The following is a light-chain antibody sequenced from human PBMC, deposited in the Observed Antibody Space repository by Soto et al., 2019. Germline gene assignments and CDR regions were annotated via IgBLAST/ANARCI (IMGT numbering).Light chain of an antibody. J-gene: IGLJ1*01. Sequence: QSALTQPRSVSGSPGQSVAISCTGSTSDVGGYDYVSWYQQHPGKAPELIIFDVTKRPSGVPDRFSGSKSGNTASLTISGLLAEDEADYFCCSYAGDFYVFGSRTKVT. V-gene: IGLV2-11*01. CDR2: DVT. CDR1: TSDVGGYDY. CDR3: CSYAGDFYV.